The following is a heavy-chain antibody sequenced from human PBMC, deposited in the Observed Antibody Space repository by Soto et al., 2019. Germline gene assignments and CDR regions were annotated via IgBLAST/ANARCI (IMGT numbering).Heavy chain of an antibody. V-gene: IGHV1-3*01. CDR3: ARKQPGFQIGWAWALDI. J-gene: IGHJ3*02. Sequence: QVQLVQSGAEVKKPGASVKVSCRASGYTFTTYTLLWVRQAPGQRLEWMAWINPGNGDTKYSQNFQDRVTATRDTSASPAYMEMSSLRSEDTATYYCARKQPGFQIGWAWALDIWGQGTMVTVSS. CDR2: INPGNGDT. D-gene: IGHD1-26*01. CDR1: GYTFTTYT.